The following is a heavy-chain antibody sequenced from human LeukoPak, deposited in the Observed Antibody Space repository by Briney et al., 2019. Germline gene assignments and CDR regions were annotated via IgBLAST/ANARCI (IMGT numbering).Heavy chain of an antibody. D-gene: IGHD2-2*02. V-gene: IGHV1-8*03. CDR3: ARGLRRPAAIQGAYYHYMDD. Sequence: ASVKVSCKASGYTFTNSDINWVRQATGQGLEWMGWLNPSTGNTGYAQNLQGRVTITRNTSISTAYMELSSLRSEDTAVYYCARGLRRPAAIQGAYYHYMDDWGKGTTVTVSS. CDR2: LNPSTGNT. CDR1: GYTFTNSD. J-gene: IGHJ6*03.